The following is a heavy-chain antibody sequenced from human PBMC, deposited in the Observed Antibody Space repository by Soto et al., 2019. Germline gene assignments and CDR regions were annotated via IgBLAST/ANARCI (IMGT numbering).Heavy chain of an antibody. CDR1: GYTFTDYY. V-gene: IGHV1-2*02. J-gene: IGHJ3*02. CDR3: TRENIEHSDGLYDALDI. D-gene: IGHD5-18*01. CDR2: MNPKSGGA. Sequence: ASVKVSCKTSGYTFTDYYTHWVRQAPGQGLEWMGWMNPKSGGAYFAQKFQGRVTLTRDTSIGTAYIEVNSLTSDDTAVYFCTRENIEHSDGLYDALDIWGQGTTVTVSS.